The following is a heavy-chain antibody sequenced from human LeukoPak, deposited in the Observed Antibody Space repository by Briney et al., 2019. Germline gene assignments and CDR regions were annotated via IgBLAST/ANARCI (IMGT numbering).Heavy chain of an antibody. Sequence: PGGSLRLSCAASGFTFSNAWMSWVRQPPGKRLDWVGRIKSKTDGGTTDYAAPVKGRFTISRDDSKNTLYLQMNSLKTEDTAVYYCNPYYYDTPGYWGQGTLVTVSS. CDR3: NPYYYDTPGY. D-gene: IGHD3-22*01. J-gene: IGHJ4*02. CDR2: IKSKTDGGTT. CDR1: GFTFSNAW. V-gene: IGHV3-15*01.